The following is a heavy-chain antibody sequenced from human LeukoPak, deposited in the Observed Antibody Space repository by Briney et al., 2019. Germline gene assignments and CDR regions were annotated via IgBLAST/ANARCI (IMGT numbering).Heavy chain of an antibody. CDR3: AKALAAAVDY. CDR2: ISYDGSKK. CDR1: GFTFSSYG. D-gene: IGHD6-13*01. J-gene: IGHJ4*02. V-gene: IGHV3-30*18. Sequence: GRSLRLSCAASGFTFSSYGMHWVRQAPGKGLEWVAVISYDGSKKYYADSVNGRFTISRDNSKNTLYLQMNSLRAEDTAVYYCAKALAAAVDYWGQGTLVTVSS.